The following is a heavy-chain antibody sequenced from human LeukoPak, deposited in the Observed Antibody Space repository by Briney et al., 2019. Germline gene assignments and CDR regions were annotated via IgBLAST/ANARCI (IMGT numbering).Heavy chain of an antibody. CDR3: ARAQMEYSSSGLYYYYYMDV. J-gene: IGHJ6*03. Sequence: SVKVSCKASGGTFSSYAISWVRQAPGQGLEWMGGIIPIFGTAIYAQKFQGRVTITTDESTSTAYMGLSSLRSEDTAVYYCARAQMEYSSSGLYYYYYMDVWGKGTTVTVSS. V-gene: IGHV1-69*05. D-gene: IGHD6-6*01. CDR1: GGTFSSYA. CDR2: IIPIFGTA.